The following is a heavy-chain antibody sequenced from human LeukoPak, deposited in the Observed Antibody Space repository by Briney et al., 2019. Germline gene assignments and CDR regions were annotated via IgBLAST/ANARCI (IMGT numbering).Heavy chain of an antibody. CDR1: DFSINTYY. D-gene: IGHD6-19*01. J-gene: IGHJ5*02. CDR2: IFYTGST. Sequence: PSETLSLTCTVSDFSINTYYWSWIRQPPGKGLERIGYIFYTGSTHYNPSLKSRVTISVDTSKNQFSLNLRSVTTADTAVYYCARTSGQWLTYSWSDPWGQGTQVTVSS. V-gene: IGHV4-59*01. CDR3: ARTSGQWLTYSWSDP.